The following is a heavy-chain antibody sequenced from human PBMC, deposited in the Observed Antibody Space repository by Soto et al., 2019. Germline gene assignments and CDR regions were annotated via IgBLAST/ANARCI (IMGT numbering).Heavy chain of an antibody. CDR2: ISDTVGTT. CDR3: AKAQWLLGRDYFDS. D-gene: IGHD5-12*01. V-gene: IGHV3-23*01. CDR1: GFIFGAYA. J-gene: IGHJ4*02. Sequence: EVQLLESGGGLVQPGGSLRLSCEASGFIFGAYAMAWVRQAPGKGLEWVASISDTVGTTYYADSVKGRFTISRDKSKHTLFLQMNSLTVYDTAVYYCAKAQWLLGRDYFDSWGQGTLVTVSS.